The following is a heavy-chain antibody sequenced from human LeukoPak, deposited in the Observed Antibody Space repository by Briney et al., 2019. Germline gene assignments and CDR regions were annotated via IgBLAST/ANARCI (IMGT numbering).Heavy chain of an antibody. CDR1: GFTFDDYG. CDR2: INWNGGGT. J-gene: IGHJ5*02. Sequence: GGCLRLSCAASGFTFDDYGMSWVRQAPGKGVGWVSGINWNGGGTGYADSVKGRFTISRDNPKNSLYMQMNSLRGEDTALYHCARELYGEYVDNWFDPWGEGTLVTVSS. D-gene: IGHD4-17*01. CDR3: ARELYGEYVDNWFDP. V-gene: IGHV3-20*01.